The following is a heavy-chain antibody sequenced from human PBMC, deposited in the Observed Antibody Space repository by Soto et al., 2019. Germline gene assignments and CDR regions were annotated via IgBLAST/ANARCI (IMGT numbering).Heavy chain of an antibody. Sequence: PGESLKISCKGSGYSFTSYWISWVRQMPGKGLEWMGRIDPSDSYTNYSPSFQGHVTISAYKSISTAYLQWSSLKASDTAMYYCARHEVPLVGATKTLAPDFDYWGQGTLVTVSS. CDR1: GYSFTSYW. V-gene: IGHV5-10-1*01. D-gene: IGHD1-26*01. CDR3: ARHEVPLVGATKTLAPDFDY. J-gene: IGHJ4*02. CDR2: IDPSDSYT.